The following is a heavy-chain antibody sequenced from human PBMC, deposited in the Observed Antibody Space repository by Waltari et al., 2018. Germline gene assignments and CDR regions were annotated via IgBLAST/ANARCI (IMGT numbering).Heavy chain of an antibody. J-gene: IGHJ3*02. CDR2: IYHSGST. CDR1: GYSISSGYY. D-gene: IGHD3-9*01. CDR3: ARHMYFDRYLAFDI. V-gene: IGHV4-38-2*01. Sequence: QVQLQESGPGLVKPSETLSLTCAVSGYSISSGYYWGWIRQPPGKGLEWIGSIYHSGSTYYNPSLKSRVTISVDTSKNEFSLKLSSVTAADTAVYYCARHMYFDRYLAFDIWGQGTMVTVSS.